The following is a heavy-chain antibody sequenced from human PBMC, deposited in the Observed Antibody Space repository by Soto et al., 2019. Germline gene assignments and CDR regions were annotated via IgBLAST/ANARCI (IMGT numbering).Heavy chain of an antibody. CDR1: GFTFSSYA. D-gene: IGHD2-15*01. CDR2: ISFSDGGT. J-gene: IGHJ2*01. V-gene: IGHV3-23*01. CDR3: VKDDRILGRRYFDL. Sequence: EEQLLESGGGLIQPGGSLRLACAASGFTFSSYAMTWVRQAPGKGLEWVSSISFSDGGTYYADSVKGRLTISRDNSKNPFFPQMNSLRVEDTAVYYCVKDDRILGRRYFDLWGRGTLVTVSS.